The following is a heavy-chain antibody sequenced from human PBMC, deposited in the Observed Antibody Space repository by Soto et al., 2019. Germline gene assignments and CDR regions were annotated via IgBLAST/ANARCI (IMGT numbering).Heavy chain of an antibody. CDR3: ARGSTRWDY. J-gene: IGHJ4*01. D-gene: IGHD6-13*01. CDR2: IYSGGRN. Sequence: SETLSLTCTVSGGSISSFYWSWIRQPAGKGLEWIGRIYSGGRNNYNLSLKSRVTMSVDTSKNQFSLRLSSVTAADTAMYYCARGSTRWDYWGHGTLVPVSP. V-gene: IGHV4-4*07. CDR1: GGSISSFY.